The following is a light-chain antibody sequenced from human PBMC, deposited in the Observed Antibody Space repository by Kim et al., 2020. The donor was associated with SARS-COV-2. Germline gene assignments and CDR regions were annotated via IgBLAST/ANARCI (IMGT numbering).Light chain of an antibody. CDR1: QSVSSSF. J-gene: IGKJ1*01. V-gene: IGKV3-20*01. CDR2: GAS. CDR3: QQSGSSPWT. Sequence: EIVLTQSPGTLSLSPGERATLSCRASQSVSSSFLAWYQHKPGQAPRLLIYGASSRVTGIPDRFSGSGSGTDFTLTISRLEPEDVAVYYCQQSGSSPWTFGHGTKVDIK.